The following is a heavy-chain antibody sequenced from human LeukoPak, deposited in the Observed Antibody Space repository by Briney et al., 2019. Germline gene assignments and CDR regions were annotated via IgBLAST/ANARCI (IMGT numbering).Heavy chain of an antibody. CDR3: AREEHGSGSYYSSPPDY. CDR1: GYTFTSYG. D-gene: IGHD3-10*01. V-gene: IGHV1-18*01. J-gene: IGHJ4*02. CDR2: ISAYNGNT. Sequence: ASVKVSCKASGYTFTSYGISWVRQAPGQGLEWMGWISAYNGNTNYAQKLQGRVTMTTDTSTSTAYMELRSLRFDDTAVYYCAREEHGSGSYYSSPPDYWGQGTLVTVSS.